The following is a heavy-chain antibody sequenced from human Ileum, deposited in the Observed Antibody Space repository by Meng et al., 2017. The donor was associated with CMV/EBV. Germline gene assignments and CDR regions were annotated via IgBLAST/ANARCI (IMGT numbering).Heavy chain of an antibody. D-gene: IGHD1-26*01. Sequence: GESLKISCAVSGFSVSSLYLSWVRQAPGKGLEWVSNIYAGGATFYTDSVEGRFAISRDTSSNTLYLQMNNLRREDTAIYYCAKGEGRPHYYFDYWGQGTLVTVSS. CDR3: AKGEGRPHYYFDY. V-gene: IGHV3-53*01. J-gene: IGHJ4*02. CDR2: IYAGGAT. CDR1: GFSVSSLY.